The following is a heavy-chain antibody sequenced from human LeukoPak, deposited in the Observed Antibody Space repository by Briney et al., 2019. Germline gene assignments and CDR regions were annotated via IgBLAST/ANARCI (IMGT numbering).Heavy chain of an antibody. Sequence: GASVRVSCTSSGYTFIIYGVTWVRQAPGQGLEWMGWISGNNGNTNYAQNLQGIVTMTKDTSTRTAYMERRSLRSDDTAVYYCARDLWYSLSSGILDCWGQGSLVTVSS. V-gene: IGHV1-18*01. J-gene: IGHJ4*02. D-gene: IGHD6-6*01. CDR3: ARDLWYSLSSGILDC. CDR1: GYTFIIYG. CDR2: ISGNNGNT.